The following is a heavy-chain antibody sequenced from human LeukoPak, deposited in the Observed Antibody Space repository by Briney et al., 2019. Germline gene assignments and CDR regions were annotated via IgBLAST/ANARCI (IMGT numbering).Heavy chain of an antibody. CDR1: GYTFTNYY. D-gene: IGHD3-9*01. CDR2: INPSGGST. J-gene: IGHJ6*04. V-gene: IGHV1-46*01. Sequence: ASVKVYCKASGYTFTNYYMHWVRQAPGQGLEWMGIINPSGGSTSYAQKFQGRVTMTRDTSTSTVYMELSSLRSEDTAVYYCARGVRYFDWLVVVEFGLVVWGKGTTVTVSS. CDR3: ARGVRYFDWLVVVEFGLVV.